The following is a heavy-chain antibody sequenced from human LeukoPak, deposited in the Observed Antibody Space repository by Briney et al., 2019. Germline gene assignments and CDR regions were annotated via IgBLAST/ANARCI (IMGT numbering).Heavy chain of an antibody. CDR3: AKDIQLST. V-gene: IGHV3-73*01. CDR2: IKNKANSYAT. D-gene: IGHD5-24*01. J-gene: IGHJ3*01. Sequence: GGSLRLSCAASGFIFSDSTMYWVRQASGKGLEWVGRIKNKANSYATAYTASVKGRFTFSRDDSKNTTYLQMNSLRVEDTAMYFCAKDIQLSTWGLGTMVTVSS. CDR1: GFIFSDST.